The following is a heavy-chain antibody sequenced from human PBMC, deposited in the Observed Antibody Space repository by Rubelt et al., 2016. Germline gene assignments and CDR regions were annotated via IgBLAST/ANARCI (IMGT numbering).Heavy chain of an antibody. CDR1: GFTLSSYW. V-gene: IGHV3-7*01. CDR2: IKQDGSAK. D-gene: IGHD4-17*01. Sequence: EVQLVESGGGLVQPGGSLRLSCAASGFTLSSYWMSWVRQAPGKGLEWVANIKQDGSAKYYVDSVKGRFTVSRDNAKNSRYLQMNSLTVEDTAVYYCSRAIPTATTGGIYWGQGTLVTVSS. CDR3: SRAIPTATTGGIY. J-gene: IGHJ4*02.